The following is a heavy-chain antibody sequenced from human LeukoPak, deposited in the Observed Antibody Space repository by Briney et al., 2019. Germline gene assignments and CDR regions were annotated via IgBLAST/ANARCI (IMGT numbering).Heavy chain of an antibody. CDR3: ARDTTYYDFWSGYPDY. J-gene: IGHJ4*02. CDR1: GGSFSGYY. CDR2: INHRGST. Sequence: PSETLSLTCAVYGGSFSGYYWSWIPQPPGKGLEWIGEINHRGSTNYNPSLKSRVTISVDTSKNQFSLKLSSVTAAATAVYYCARDTTYYDFWSGYPDYSGQGTLVTVSS. V-gene: IGHV4-34*01. D-gene: IGHD3-3*01.